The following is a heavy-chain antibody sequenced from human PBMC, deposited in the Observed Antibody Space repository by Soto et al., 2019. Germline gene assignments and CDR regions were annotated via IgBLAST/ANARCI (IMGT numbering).Heavy chain of an antibody. CDR3: ERDGRRGSSDKHALDI. Sequence: SETLSLTCTVSGGSIGDYYWSWIRQPAGKGLDWIGRIHSSGSTNYNSSLRSRATMSVDTSKNQFSLKLSSVTAADTAVYYCERDGRRGSSDKHALDIWGHGTMVTV. V-gene: IGHV4-4*07. J-gene: IGHJ3*02. D-gene: IGHD2-15*01. CDR1: GGSIGDYY. CDR2: IHSSGST.